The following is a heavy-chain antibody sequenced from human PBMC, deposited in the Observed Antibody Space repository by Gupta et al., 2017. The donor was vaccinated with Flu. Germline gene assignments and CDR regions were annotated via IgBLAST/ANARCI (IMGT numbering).Heavy chain of an antibody. CDR1: DEPPSGPFAYS. V-gene: IGHV4-39*01. J-gene: IGHJ3*02. CDR2: FYNGNT. CDR3: ARQKGGNLDPFHI. Sequence: QLQLQESGPGLGKPSETLSLTCSVSDEPPSGPFAYSWGWVRQPPGKGLEYIGGFYNGNTYYNPPLESRITISVDTSKRQFSLNLRSVTAADTAVYYCARQKGGNLDPFHIWGRGTMVTVSS.